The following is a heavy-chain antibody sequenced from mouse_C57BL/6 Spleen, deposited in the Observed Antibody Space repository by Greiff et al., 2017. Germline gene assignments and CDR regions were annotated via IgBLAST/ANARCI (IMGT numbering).Heavy chain of an antibody. V-gene: IGHV2-9-1*01. Sequence: VQLQESGPGLVAPSQSLSIKCTVSGFSLTSYAISWVRQPPGKGLEWLGVIWTGGGTNYNSALKSRLSISKDNSKSQVFLKMNSLQTDDTARYYCARFYYGSSSLYFDVWGTGTTVTVSS. CDR1: GFSLTSYA. CDR3: ARFYYGSSSLYFDV. J-gene: IGHJ1*03. D-gene: IGHD1-1*01. CDR2: IWTGGGT.